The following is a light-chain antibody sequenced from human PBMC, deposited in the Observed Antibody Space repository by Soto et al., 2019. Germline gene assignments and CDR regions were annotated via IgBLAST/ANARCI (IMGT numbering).Light chain of an antibody. CDR1: SSDIGGFDY. J-gene: IGLJ1*01. CDR2: EVT. Sequence: QSVLTQPASVSGSPGQSVTISCTGTSSDIGGFDYVSWYQQHPGKAPKLMIYEVTNRPSGISHRFSGSKSGNTASLTISGLQAEDEADYYCSSYKGSSTYVFGTGTKLTVL. V-gene: IGLV2-14*03. CDR3: SSYKGSSTYV.